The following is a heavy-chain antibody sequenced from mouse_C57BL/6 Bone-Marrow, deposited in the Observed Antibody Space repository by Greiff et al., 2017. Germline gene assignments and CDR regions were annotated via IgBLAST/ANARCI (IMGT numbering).Heavy chain of an antibody. V-gene: IGHV1-69*01. Sequence: QVQLQQPGAELVMPGASVKLSCKASGYTFTSYWMHWVKQRPGQGLEWIGEIDPSDSYTNYNQKFKGKSTLTVDKSSSKAYMQLSSLTSEDSAVYYCARSKDYWGQGTTLTVSS. CDR1: GYTFTSYW. CDR3: ARSKDY. CDR2: IDPSDSYT. J-gene: IGHJ2*01. D-gene: IGHD1-3*01.